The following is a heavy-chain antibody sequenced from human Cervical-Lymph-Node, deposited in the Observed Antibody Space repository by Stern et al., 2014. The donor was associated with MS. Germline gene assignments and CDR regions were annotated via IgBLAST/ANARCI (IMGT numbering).Heavy chain of an antibody. CDR3: ARTNTLPHFDY. J-gene: IGHJ4*02. CDR1: AGSISTYS. Sequence: VQLVESGPGLVQPSETLSLTCVVSAGSISTYSWSLIRQPPGKGLAWVGFIFYTGTTNSNPYLTSRVTISADTTNTPIFQDLRTVTAADTAVYYWARTNTLPHFDYWGQGTLVTVSS. D-gene: IGHD2/OR15-2a*01. V-gene: IGHV4-59*01. CDR2: IFYTGTT.